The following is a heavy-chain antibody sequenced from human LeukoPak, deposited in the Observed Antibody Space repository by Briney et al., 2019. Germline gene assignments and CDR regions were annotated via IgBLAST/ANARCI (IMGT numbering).Heavy chain of an antibody. CDR1: GFTFSGSA. J-gene: IGHJ3*02. D-gene: IGHD3-22*01. CDR2: IRGSSGST. V-gene: IGHV3-23*01. CDR3: AKARLVVSSPSDAFDI. Sequence: PGGSLRLSCAASGFTFSGSAMSWVRHSPGKGLECVSTIRGSSGSTYYADSENGRFTISRDNSKNTLYLQMNSLRAEDTAVYYCAKARLVVSSPSDAFDIWGQGTMVTASS.